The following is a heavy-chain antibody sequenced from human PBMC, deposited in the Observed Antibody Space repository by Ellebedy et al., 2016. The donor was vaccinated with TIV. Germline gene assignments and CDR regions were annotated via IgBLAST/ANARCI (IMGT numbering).Heavy chain of an antibody. CDR2: IYFSEST. V-gene: IGHV4-59*01. J-gene: IGHJ6*02. CDR1: GGSISNYY. CDR3: ARGPYSTLSFAMDF. D-gene: IGHD6-13*01. Sequence: SETLSLTXTVSGGSISNYYWSWIRQSPGKGLEWIGYIYFSESTDYNPSLKSRVTISLDTSKNQFSLKLSSVTAADTAVYYCARGPYSTLSFAMDFWGQGTTVTVSS.